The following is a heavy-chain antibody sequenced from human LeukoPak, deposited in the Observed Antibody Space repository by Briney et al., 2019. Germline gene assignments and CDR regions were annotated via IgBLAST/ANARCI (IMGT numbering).Heavy chain of an antibody. V-gene: IGHV4-34*01. CDR1: GGSFSGYY. J-gene: IGHJ4*02. Sequence: SETLSLTCAVYGGSFSGYYWSWIRQPPGKGLEWIGEINHSGSTNYNPSLKSRVTISVDTSKNQFSLKLSSVTAADTAVYYCARNYGNRGLDYWGQGTLITVSS. CDR3: ARNYGNRGLDY. D-gene: IGHD4-17*01. CDR2: INHSGST.